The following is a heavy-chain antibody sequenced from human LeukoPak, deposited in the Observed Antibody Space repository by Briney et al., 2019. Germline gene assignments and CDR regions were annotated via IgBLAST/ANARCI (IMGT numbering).Heavy chain of an antibody. V-gene: IGHV3-48*02. CDR2: INSINAV. Sequence: GGSLRLSCAASGFMFDTYIMTWVRQAPGKGLEWISYINSINAVYYTDSVQGRFNNSRDNAKNSLYLQMNSLRDEDTAMYYCARVSARGYDYWGRGTLVTVSS. CDR3: ARVSARGYDY. D-gene: IGHD5-18*01. J-gene: IGHJ4*02. CDR1: GFMFDTYI.